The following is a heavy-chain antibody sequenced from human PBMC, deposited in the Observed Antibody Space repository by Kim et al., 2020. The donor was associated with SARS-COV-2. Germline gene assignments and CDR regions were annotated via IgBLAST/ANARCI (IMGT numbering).Heavy chain of an antibody. V-gene: IGHV3-7*01. D-gene: IGHD4-4*01. CDR3: ASDSVATVKESPLDY. Sequence: GGSLRLSCAASGFTFSSYWMSWVRQAPGKGLEWVANIKQDGSEKYYVDSVKGRFTISRDNAKNSLYLQMNSLRAEDTAVYYCASDSVATVKESPLDYWGQGTLVTVSS. CDR2: IKQDGSEK. J-gene: IGHJ4*02. CDR1: GFTFSSYW.